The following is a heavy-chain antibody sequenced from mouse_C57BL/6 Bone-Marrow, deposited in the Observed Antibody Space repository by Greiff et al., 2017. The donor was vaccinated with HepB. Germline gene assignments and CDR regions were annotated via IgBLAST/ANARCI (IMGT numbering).Heavy chain of an antibody. Sequence: VKLQESGAELARPGASVKMSCKASGYTFTSYTMHWVKQRPGQGLEWIGYINPSSGYTKYNQKFKDKATLTADKSSITAYMQLSSLTSEDSAVYYCARCFSGYDPWGQGTSVTVST. J-gene: IGHJ4*01. D-gene: IGHD2-2*01. CDR1: GYTFTSYT. V-gene: IGHV1-4*01. CDR2: INPSSGYT. CDR3: ARCFSGYDP.